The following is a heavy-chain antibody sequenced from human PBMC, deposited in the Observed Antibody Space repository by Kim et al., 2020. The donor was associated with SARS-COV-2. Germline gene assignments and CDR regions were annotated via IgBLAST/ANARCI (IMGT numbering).Heavy chain of an antibody. Sequence: SETLSLTCTVSGVSMGNTPYYWVWIRQPPGKGLQWIGSIFYSGSTYYNPSLKSRVTMSVDTSNNQFSLNLRSVTAADTAVYYCARDAFTGYHNPYYFDFWGQGSLVTVSS. J-gene: IGHJ4*01. D-gene: IGHD3-9*01. V-gene: IGHV4-39*07. CDR3: ARDAFTGYHNPYYFDF. CDR2: IFYSGST. CDR1: GVSMGNTPYY.